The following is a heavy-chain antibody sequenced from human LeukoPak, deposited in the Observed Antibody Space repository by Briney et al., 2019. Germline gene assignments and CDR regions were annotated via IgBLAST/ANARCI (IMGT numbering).Heavy chain of an antibody. D-gene: IGHD5-24*01. CDR3: ASSRDGYTPDY. J-gene: IGHJ4*02. CDR2: IYSGGST. CDR1: GFTVVSNC. Sequence: GGSLRLSCAASGFTVVSNCMSWVRQAPGKGLEWVSVIYSGGSTSYADSVRGRFTISRDNSKNTLHLQMNRLRAEDTAVYYCASSRDGYTPDYWGQGTLVTVSS. V-gene: IGHV3-53*01.